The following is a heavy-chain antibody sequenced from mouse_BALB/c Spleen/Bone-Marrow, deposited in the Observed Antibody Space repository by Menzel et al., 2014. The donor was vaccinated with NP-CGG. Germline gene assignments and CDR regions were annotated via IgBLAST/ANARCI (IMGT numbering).Heavy chain of an antibody. J-gene: IGHJ2*01. Sequence: VQLQESGAELVRPGASVKLSCKASGYTFTSYWINLVKQRPGQGLEWIGNIYPSDSYTNYNQKFKDKATLTVDKSSSTAYMQLSSPTSEDSAVYYCTRTYDYDEGGFDYWGQGTTLTVSS. V-gene: IGHV1-69*02. CDR2: IYPSDSYT. D-gene: IGHD2-4*01. CDR3: TRTYDYDEGGFDY. CDR1: GYTFTSYW.